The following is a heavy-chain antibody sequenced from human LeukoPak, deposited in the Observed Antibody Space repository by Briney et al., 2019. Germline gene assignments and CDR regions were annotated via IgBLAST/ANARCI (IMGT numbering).Heavy chain of an antibody. D-gene: IGHD2-2*01. CDR3: AKDSAVPAAIPGDCSFDY. J-gene: IGHJ4*02. V-gene: IGHV3-30*02. CDR1: GFTFSSYG. Sequence: PGGSLRLSCAASGFTFSSYGMHWVRQAPGKGLEWVAFIRYDGSNKYYADSVKGRFTISRDNSKNTLYLQMNSLRAEDTAVYYCAKDSAVPAAIPGDCSFDYWGQGTLVTVSS. CDR2: IRYDGSNK.